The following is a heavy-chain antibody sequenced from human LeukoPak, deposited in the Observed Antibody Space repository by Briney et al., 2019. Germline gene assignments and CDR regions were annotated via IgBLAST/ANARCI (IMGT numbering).Heavy chain of an antibody. D-gene: IGHD3-22*01. J-gene: IGHJ4*02. CDR2: IYYSGST. V-gene: IGHV4-31*03. CDR1: GGSISSGGYY. Sequence: SETLSLTCTVSGGSISSGGYYWSWIRQHPGKGLEWIGYIYYSGSTYYNPSLKSRVTISVDTPKNQFSLKLSSVTAADTAVYYCARSSGYDSTDFDYWGQGTLVTVSS. CDR3: ARSSGYDSTDFDY.